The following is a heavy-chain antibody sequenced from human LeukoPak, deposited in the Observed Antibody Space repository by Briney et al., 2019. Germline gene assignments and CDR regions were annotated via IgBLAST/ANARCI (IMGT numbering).Heavy chain of an antibody. CDR3: ARGITMIVVSSPRRRRHYFDY. D-gene: IGHD3-22*01. V-gene: IGHV4-59*12. J-gene: IGHJ4*02. Sequence: KASETLSLTCTVSGGSMSHYYWGWIRQPPGKGLEWIGYIYYSGSTNYNPSLKSRLTISVDTSKNQFSLKLSSVTAADTAVYYCARGITMIVVSSPRRRRHYFDYWGQGTLVTVSS. CDR1: GGSMSHYY. CDR2: IYYSGST.